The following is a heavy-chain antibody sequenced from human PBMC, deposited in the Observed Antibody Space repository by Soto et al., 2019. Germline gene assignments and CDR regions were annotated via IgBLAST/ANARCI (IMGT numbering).Heavy chain of an antibody. CDR1: GFTFSSYG. J-gene: IGHJ4*02. Sequence: QVQLVESGGGVVQPGRSLRLSCAASGFTFSSYGMHWVRQAPGKGLEWVAVIWYDGSNKYYADSVKGRFTISRDNSKTTLDLQMNSLRAEDTAVYYCARDSRDGYNYVVDYWGQGTLVTVSS. CDR3: ARDSRDGYNYVVDY. CDR2: IWYDGSNK. V-gene: IGHV3-33*01. D-gene: IGHD5-12*01.